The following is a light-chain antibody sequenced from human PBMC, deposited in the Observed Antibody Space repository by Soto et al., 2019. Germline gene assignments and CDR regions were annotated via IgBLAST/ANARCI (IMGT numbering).Light chain of an antibody. V-gene: IGLV2-14*01. CDR2: EVS. CDR3: RSYTSSRTRV. J-gene: IGLJ3*02. CDR1: SSDVGGYKY. Sequence: QSALTQPASVSGSPGQSITISCTGTSSDVGGYKYVSWYQQHPGKAPKLMIYEVSNRHSGVSIRVSGSKSGNTASLSISGLQAVDEADYYCRSYTSSRTRVFCGGTKLTVL.